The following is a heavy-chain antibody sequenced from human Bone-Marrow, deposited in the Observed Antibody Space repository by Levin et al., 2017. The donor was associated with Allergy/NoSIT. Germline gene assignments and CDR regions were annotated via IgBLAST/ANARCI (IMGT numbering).Heavy chain of an antibody. J-gene: IGHJ6*02. CDR1: GGSISTYY. CDR2: IYASGST. Sequence: PSETLSLTCTVSGGSISTYYWTWIRQPPGKGLEWIGWIYASGSTKYNPSLNSRVTISLDTSKNQFSLKGTSVTAADTAVYYCARELGSGYSYGMDVWGQGTMVTVSS. D-gene: IGHD5-18*01. V-gene: IGHV4-59*01. CDR3: ARELGSGYSYGMDV.